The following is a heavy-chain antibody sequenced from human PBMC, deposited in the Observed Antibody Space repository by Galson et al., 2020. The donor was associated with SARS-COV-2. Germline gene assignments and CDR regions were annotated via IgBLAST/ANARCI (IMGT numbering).Heavy chain of an antibody. D-gene: IGHD3-9*01. J-gene: IGHJ6*02. V-gene: IGHV4-39*07. CDR3: ARGLAVGGPPGPFEV. CDR2: IYYTGRT. Sequence: ASETLSLTCSVSGGSVTTSSYYWGWVRQPPGKGPEWIGSIYYTGRTSYNPSLSSLKSRITKSADTSKNQFSLTLTSVTAADTGVSYCARGLAVGGPPGPFEVWGQGNAVTVSS. CDR1: GGSVTTSSYY.